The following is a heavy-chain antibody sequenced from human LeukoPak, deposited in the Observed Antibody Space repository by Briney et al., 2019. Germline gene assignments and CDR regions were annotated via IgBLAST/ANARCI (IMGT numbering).Heavy chain of an antibody. CDR1: GGTFRSYA. CDR2: IIPFFGTA. J-gene: IGHJ4*02. CDR3: ARGPPYYYDSSGYYPY. Sequence: SVKVSFXASGGTFRSYAISWVRQPPGQGLEWMGGIIPFFGTANYAQKFQGRVTITADESTSTAYMELSSLRSEDTAVYYCARGPPYYYDSSGYYPYWGQGTLVTVSS. D-gene: IGHD3-22*01. V-gene: IGHV1-69*13.